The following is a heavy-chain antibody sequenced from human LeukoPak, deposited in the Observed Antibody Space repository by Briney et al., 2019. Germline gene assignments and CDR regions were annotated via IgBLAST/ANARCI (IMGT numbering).Heavy chain of an antibody. CDR3: ASLRYFDWLHQFNWFDP. CDR2: IYYSGST. CDR1: GGSISSYY. V-gene: IGHV4-59*01. Sequence: WGTLSLTCTVSGGSISSYYWSWIRQPPGKGLEWVGYIYYSGSTNYNPSLKSRVTISVDTSKNQFSLKLSSVTAADTAVYYCASLRYFDWLHQFNWFDPWGQGTLVTVSS. J-gene: IGHJ5*02. D-gene: IGHD3-9*01.